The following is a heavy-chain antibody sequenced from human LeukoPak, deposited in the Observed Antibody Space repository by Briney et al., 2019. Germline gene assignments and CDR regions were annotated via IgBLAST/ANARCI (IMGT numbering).Heavy chain of an antibody. CDR1: GYTFTVYY. D-gene: IGHD1-26*01. CDR3: ARGGVGAASAFDI. CDR2: IDPNSGGT. Sequence: ASVKVSCKTSGYTFTVYYIHWVRQAPGQGLEWMGWIDPNSGGTNYAQKFQGRVTMTRDMSTSTVYMELSSLRSEDTAVYYCARGGVGAASAFDIWGQGTMVTVSS. V-gene: IGHV1-2*02. J-gene: IGHJ3*02.